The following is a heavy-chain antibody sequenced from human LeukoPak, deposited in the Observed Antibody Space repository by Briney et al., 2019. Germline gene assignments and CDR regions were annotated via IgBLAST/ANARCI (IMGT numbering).Heavy chain of an antibody. D-gene: IGHD4-23*01. CDR2: IYHSGST. Sequence: SETLSLTCRVSGYSISSGYYWGWIRQPPGKGLEWIGSIYHSGSTYYNPSLKSRVTTSVDTSKNQFSLKLSSVTAADTAVYYCARRRTTVVTPLDYWGQGTLVTVSS. J-gene: IGHJ4*02. CDR1: GYSISSGYY. CDR3: ARRRTTVVTPLDY. V-gene: IGHV4-38-2*01.